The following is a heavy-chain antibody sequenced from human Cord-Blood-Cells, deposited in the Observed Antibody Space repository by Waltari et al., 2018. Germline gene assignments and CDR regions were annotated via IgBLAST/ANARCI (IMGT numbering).Heavy chain of an antibody. CDR2: INHSGST. Sequence: GKGLEWIGEINHSGSTNYNPSLKSLVTISVDKSKNQLSLKLSSVTAADTAVYYCARVPSLRYCTGGVCYNWFDPWGTGTLVAVSS. D-gene: IGHD2-8*02. CDR3: ARVPSLRYCTGGVCYNWFDP. V-gene: IGHV4-34*01. J-gene: IGHJ5*02.